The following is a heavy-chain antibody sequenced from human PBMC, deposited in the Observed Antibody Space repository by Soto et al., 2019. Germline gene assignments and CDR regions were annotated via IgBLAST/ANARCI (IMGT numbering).Heavy chain of an antibody. CDR2: IYYSGST. CDR3: ARVRKVGATVFDY. V-gene: IGHV4-31*03. Sequence: SETLSLTCTVSGGSISSGGYYWSWIRQHPGKGLEWIGYIYYSGSTYYNPSLKSRVTISVDTSKNQFSLKLSSVTAADTAVYYCARVRKVGATVFDYWGQGTLVPVSS. D-gene: IGHD1-26*01. CDR1: GGSISSGGYY. J-gene: IGHJ4*02.